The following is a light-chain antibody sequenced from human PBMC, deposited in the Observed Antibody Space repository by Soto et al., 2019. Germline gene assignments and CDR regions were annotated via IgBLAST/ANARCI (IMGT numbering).Light chain of an antibody. CDR1: QSVSSSY. J-gene: IGKJ2*01. V-gene: IGKV3D-20*01. Sequence: EIVLTQSPATLSLSPGERATLSCGASQSVSSSYLGWYQQKPGLAPRLLIYDASSRATGIPDRFSGSGSGTDFTLTISRLEPEDFAVYYCQQYGSSPYTFAQGTKLEIK. CDR2: DAS. CDR3: QQYGSSPYT.